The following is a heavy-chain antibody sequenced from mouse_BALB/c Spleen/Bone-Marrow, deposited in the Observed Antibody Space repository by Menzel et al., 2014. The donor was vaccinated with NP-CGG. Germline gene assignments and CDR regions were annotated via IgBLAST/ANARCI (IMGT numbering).Heavy chain of an antibody. D-gene: IGHD2-14*01. Sequence: DVKLVESGAELVKPGASVKLSCTASGFNIKDTYMHWVKQRPEQGLEWIGRIDPANGNTKYDPKFQCKATITADTSSNTAYLQLSSLTSEDTAVYYCASYRYGWYFDVWGAGTTVTVSS. CDR2: IDPANGNT. CDR1: GFNIKDTY. CDR3: ASYRYGWYFDV. J-gene: IGHJ1*01. V-gene: IGHV14-3*02.